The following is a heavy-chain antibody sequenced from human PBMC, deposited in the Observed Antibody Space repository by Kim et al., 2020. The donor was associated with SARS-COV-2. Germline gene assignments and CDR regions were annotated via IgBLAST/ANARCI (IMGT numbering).Heavy chain of an antibody. J-gene: IGHJ6*02. V-gene: IGHV3-23*01. CDR2: ISGRGGYT. D-gene: IGHD2-21*01. CDR3: VRDQSIALFLGKALGSTYYFAMDL. Sequence: GGSLRLSCVASGFNFSPYAMSWVRQAPGKGLEWVSGISGRGGYTNYADSVKGRFTVSRDNAKNTLHLQMSSLRAGDTAIYYCVRDQSIALFLGKALGSTYYFAMDLWGQGTTVTVSS. CDR1: GFNFSPYA.